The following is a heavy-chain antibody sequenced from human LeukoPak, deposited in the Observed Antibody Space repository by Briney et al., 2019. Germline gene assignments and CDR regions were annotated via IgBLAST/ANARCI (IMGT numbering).Heavy chain of an antibody. V-gene: IGHV1-18*01. D-gene: IGHD2-2*01. CDR2: ISAYNGNT. J-gene: IGHJ6*03. Sequence: GASVKVSCKASGYTFTSYGISWVRQAPGQGLEWMGWISAYNGNTNYAQKLQGRVTMTTDTSTSTAYMELRSLRSDDTAVYYCARCSVYCSSTSCHYYYYYYYMDVWGKGTTVTVSS. CDR3: ARCSVYCSSTSCHYYYYYYYMDV. CDR1: GYTFTSYG.